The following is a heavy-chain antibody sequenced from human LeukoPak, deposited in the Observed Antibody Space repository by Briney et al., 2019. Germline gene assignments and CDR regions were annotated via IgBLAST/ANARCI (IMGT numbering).Heavy chain of an antibody. Sequence: GGSLRLSCAASGFTFSSYAMHWVRQAPGEGLEWVAVISYDGSNKYYANSVKGRFTISRDNSKNTTYLQMTSLRAEDTAVYYCARSDDESYSSGWYWVDPWGQGNRVTVSS. V-gene: IGHV3-30-3*01. CDR1: GFTFSSYA. CDR3: ARSDDESYSSGWYWVDP. CDR2: ISYDGSNK. J-gene: IGHJ5*02. D-gene: IGHD6-19*01.